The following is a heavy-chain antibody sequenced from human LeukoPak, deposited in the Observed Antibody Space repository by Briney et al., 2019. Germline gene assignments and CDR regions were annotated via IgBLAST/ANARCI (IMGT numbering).Heavy chain of an antibody. D-gene: IGHD2-21*01. CDR3: ARGGGYCGGDCYGIDY. J-gene: IGHJ4*02. Sequence: GGSLRLSCAASGFTFSSYAMHWVRQAPGKGLEWVTFIRYDGSNKYYADSVKARFTISRDNSKNTLYLQMNSLRAEDTAVYYCARGGGYCGGDCYGIDYWGQGTLVTVSS. CDR1: GFTFSSYA. CDR2: IRYDGSNK. V-gene: IGHV3-30*02.